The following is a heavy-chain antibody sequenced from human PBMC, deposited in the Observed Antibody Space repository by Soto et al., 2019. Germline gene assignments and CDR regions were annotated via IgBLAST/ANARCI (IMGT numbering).Heavy chain of an antibody. V-gene: IGHV4-39*03. J-gene: IGHJ4*02. CDR1: GGSISSSSYF. Sequence: SETLSLTCTVSGGSISSSSYFWGWIRQPPGKVLEWIVNIYFSGSTYYNPSLKSRVTFSLDPSTNQFSLKLTSVTSSDTAVYFXXGXEYRGYDLEVSLVTFDYWGPGTMVTVSS. CDR2: IYFSGST. CDR3: XGXEYRGYDLEVSLVTFDY. D-gene: IGHD5-12*01.